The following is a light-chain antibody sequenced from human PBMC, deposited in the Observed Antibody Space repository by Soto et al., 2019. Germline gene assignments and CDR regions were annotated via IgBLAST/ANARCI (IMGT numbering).Light chain of an antibody. V-gene: IGKV3-20*01. J-gene: IGKJ2*01. CDR1: QSVSNNY. Sequence: EVVLTQSPGTLSLSPGERATLSCRASQSVSNNYVAWYQQKPGQAPTLLTFGSSDRATGIPDRFSGSGSGTDFTLTISRLEPEDFAVYYCQQYGSSPPYTFGQGTKLEIK. CDR3: QQYGSSPPYT. CDR2: GSS.